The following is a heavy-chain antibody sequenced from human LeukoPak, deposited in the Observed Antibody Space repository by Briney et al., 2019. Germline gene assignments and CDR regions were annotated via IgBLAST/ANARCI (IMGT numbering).Heavy chain of an antibody. D-gene: IGHD2-2*01. Sequence: VKVSCKASGYTFTGYYMHWVRQAPGQGLEWMGWINPNSGGTNYAQKFQGRVTMTRDTSISTAYMELSRLRSDDTAVYYCARDLKYCSSTSCSNYYYYYMDVWGKGTTVTVSS. J-gene: IGHJ6*03. CDR2: INPNSGGT. CDR1: GYTFTGYY. CDR3: ARDLKYCSSTSCSNYYYYYMDV. V-gene: IGHV1-2*02.